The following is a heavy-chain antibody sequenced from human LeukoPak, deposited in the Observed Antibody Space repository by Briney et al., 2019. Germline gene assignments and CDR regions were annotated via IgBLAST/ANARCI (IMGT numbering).Heavy chain of an antibody. Sequence: KPSETLSLTCAVYGGSFSGYYWSWIRQPPGKGLEWIGEINHSGSTNYNPSLKSRVTISVDTSKNQFSLKLSSVTAADTAVYYYAPIPGGYCSSTSCYDKYYGMDVWGKGTTVTVSS. J-gene: IGHJ6*04. CDR2: INHSGST. D-gene: IGHD2-2*03. CDR3: APIPGGYCSSTSCYDKYYGMDV. CDR1: GGSFSGYY. V-gene: IGHV4-34*01.